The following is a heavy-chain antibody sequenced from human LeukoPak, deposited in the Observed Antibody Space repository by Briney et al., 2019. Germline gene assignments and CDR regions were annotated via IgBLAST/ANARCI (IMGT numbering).Heavy chain of an antibody. CDR1: GFTFSTYG. J-gene: IGHJ4*02. V-gene: IGHV3-30*02. Sequence: GGSLRLSCAAPGFTFSTYGMHWVRQAPGKGLEWVAFIRYDGSNTYYADSVKGRFTISRDNSKNTLYLQMNSLRAEDTAVYYCARDLKMGYSSGRYSWGTGSSNDYWGQGTLVTVSS. CDR2: IRYDGSNT. D-gene: IGHD6-19*01. CDR3: ARDLKMGYSSGRYSWGTGSSNDY.